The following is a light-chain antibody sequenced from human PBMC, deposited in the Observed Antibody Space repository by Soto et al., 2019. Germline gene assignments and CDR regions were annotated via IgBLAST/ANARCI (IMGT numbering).Light chain of an antibody. Sequence: DIQMTQSPSSLSASVGDTVTITCRAGQTIGTFLNWYQQKPGKAPNLLTHAVSNLRNGVPPRFSGSGSGTDFTLTISSLQPEDIAIDYCQQSVSSSFTFGPGHKVNIK. CDR3: QQSVSSSFT. CDR2: AVS. V-gene: IGKV1-39*01. CDR1: QTIGTF. J-gene: IGKJ3*01.